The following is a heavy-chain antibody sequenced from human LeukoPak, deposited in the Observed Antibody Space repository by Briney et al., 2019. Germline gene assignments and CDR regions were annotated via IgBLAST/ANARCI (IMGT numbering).Heavy chain of an antibody. CDR1: GGSISSGSYY. V-gene: IGHV4-61*02. CDR2: IYTSGST. Sequence: SETLSLTCTVSGGSISSGSYYWSWIRQPAGKGLEWIGRIYTSGSTNYNPSLKSRVTISVDTSKNQFSLKLSSVTAADTAVYYCAREPPYYYDSSGLVVGRAGFDYWGQGTLVTVSS. D-gene: IGHD3-22*01. J-gene: IGHJ4*02. CDR3: AREPPYYYDSSGLVVGRAGFDY.